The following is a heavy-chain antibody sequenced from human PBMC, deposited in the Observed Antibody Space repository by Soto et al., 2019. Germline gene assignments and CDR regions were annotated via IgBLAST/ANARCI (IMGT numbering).Heavy chain of an antibody. CDR2: IYTSGST. D-gene: IGHD2-2*01. CDR1: GGSISSYY. J-gene: IGHJ5*02. V-gene: IGHV4-4*07. CDR3: ARDGSCTSWLDWFDP. Sequence: SETLSLTXTVSGGSISSYYWSWIRQPAGKGLEWIGRIYTSGSTNYNPSLKSRVTMSVDTSKNQFSLKLSSVTAADTAVYYCARDGSCTSWLDWFDPWGQGTLVTVSS.